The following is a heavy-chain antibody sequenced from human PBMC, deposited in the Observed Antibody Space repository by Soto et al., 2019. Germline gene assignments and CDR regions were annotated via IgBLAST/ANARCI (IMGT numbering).Heavy chain of an antibody. CDR3: ASARHIGP. V-gene: IGHV3-7*01. CDR1: GSTFSNYW. Sequence: GGSLRLSCAASGSTFSNYWMSWVRQAPGKGLEWVANIKEDGSERNYVDSVKGRFTISRDNAENSLYLQMNSLRAEDTAVYYCASARHIGPWGQGTLVTVSS. CDR2: IKEDGSER. D-gene: IGHD2-21*01. J-gene: IGHJ5*02.